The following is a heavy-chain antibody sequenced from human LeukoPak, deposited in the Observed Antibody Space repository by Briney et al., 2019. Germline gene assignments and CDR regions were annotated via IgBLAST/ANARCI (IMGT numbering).Heavy chain of an antibody. D-gene: IGHD3-16*01. CDR1: RFTFSSYG. V-gene: IGHV3-48*04. CDR2: ISSTSGSTK. J-gene: IGHJ4*02. Sequence: GGSLRLSCAASRFTFSSYGMHWVRQAPGKGLEWVSYISSTSGSTKYYADSVKGRFTISRDNAKNSLYLQMNSLRAEDTAVYYWARGGGGSSFVYWGQGTLVTVSS. CDR3: ARGGGGSSFVY.